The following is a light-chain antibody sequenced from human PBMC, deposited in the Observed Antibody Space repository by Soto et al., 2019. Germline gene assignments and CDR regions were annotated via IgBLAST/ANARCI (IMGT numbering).Light chain of an antibody. J-gene: IGKJ4*01. Sequence: EIVLTQSPGTLSLSPGERATLSCRASQSVSSSYLAWYQQKPGQAPRLLIYGASSRATGIPDRFSGSGSGTDFTLTISRLEPEDFAVYYCQQYGVPRVTFGGGTKVEIK. V-gene: IGKV3-20*01. CDR3: QQYGVPRVT. CDR2: GAS. CDR1: QSVSSSY.